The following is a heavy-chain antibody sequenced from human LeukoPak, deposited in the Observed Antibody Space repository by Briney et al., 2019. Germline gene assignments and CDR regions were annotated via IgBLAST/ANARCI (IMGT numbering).Heavy chain of an antibody. J-gene: IGHJ5*02. D-gene: IGHD6-13*01. V-gene: IGHV1-18*01. CDR3: ARGWDSSSSSGVWAWIAT. CDR2: ISIYNGNT. Sequence: ASVKVSCKASGYTFTGHGISWVRQAPGQGLEWMGWISIYNGNTEYAERFQGRVTLTTDTFTTTAFMELRSLKSDDTAVYYCARGWDSSSSSGVWAWIATWGRGTLVTVSS. CDR1: GYTFTGHG.